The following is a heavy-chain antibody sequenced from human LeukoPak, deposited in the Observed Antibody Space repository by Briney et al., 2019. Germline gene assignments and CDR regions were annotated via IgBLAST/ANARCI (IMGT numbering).Heavy chain of an antibody. Sequence: VGSLRLSCAASGFTFSTFGMNCVRQAPDKGLEWVAFIQYDDSIEYYADSVKGRFTISRDNSKNTLYLQMNSLRGDDTAVYYCAKDQGVVGSYDYWGHGTLVTVSS. CDR1: GFTFSTFG. D-gene: IGHD3-10*01. CDR2: IQYDDSIE. J-gene: IGHJ4*01. CDR3: AKDQGVVGSYDY. V-gene: IGHV3-30*02.